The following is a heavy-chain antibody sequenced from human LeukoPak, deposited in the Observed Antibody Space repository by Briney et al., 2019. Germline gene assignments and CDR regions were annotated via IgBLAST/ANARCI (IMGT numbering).Heavy chain of an antibody. CDR1: GFTFSSYS. V-gene: IGHV3-48*04. J-gene: IGHJ4*02. D-gene: IGHD2-8*01. CDR3: ALDLTNYGRFDH. Sequence: PGGSLRLSCAASGFTFSSYSMNWVRQAPGKGLEWVSYISSSSSTIYYADSVKGRFTISRDNSKNTLYLQMNSLRAEDTAIYYYALDLTNYGRFDHWGQGTLVTVSS. CDR2: ISSSSSTI.